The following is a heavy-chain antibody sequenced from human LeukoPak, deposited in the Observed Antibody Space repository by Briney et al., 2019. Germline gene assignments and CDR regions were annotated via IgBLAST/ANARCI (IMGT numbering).Heavy chain of an antibody. Sequence: ASVKVSCKVSGYTLTELSMHWVRQAPGKGLEWTGGLDPEDGETIYAQKFQGRVTMTEDTSTDTAYMELSSLRSEDTAVYYCATVSGIAAGGGWFDPWGQGTLVTVSS. V-gene: IGHV1-24*01. CDR1: GYTLTELS. CDR3: ATVSGIAAGGGWFDP. CDR2: LDPEDGET. D-gene: IGHD6-13*01. J-gene: IGHJ5*02.